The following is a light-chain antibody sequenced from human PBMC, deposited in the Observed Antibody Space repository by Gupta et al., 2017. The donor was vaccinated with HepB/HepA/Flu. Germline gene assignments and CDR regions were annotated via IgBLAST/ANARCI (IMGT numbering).Light chain of an antibody. V-gene: IGLV3-10*01. Sequence: YELTQPPSVSVSPGQKATMTCSGDILPRKYAYWYHQRPGQAPLLVIYEDRKRPSGIPERFSASSSGTVATLTISGAQVEDEGDYYCYSTDNTGHPLFGGGTKLSVL. J-gene: IGLJ2*01. CDR3: YSTDNTGHPL. CDR1: ILPRKY. CDR2: EDR.